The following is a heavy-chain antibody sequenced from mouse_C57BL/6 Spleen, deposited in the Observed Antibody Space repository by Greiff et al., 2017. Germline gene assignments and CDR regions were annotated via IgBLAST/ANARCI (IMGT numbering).Heavy chain of an antibody. CDR3: ASGYGNYAYFDV. J-gene: IGHJ1*03. Sequence: QVQLKQPGAELVMPGASVKLSCKASGYTFTSYWMHWVKQRPGQGLEWIGEIDPSDSYTNYNQKFKGKSTLTVDKSSSTAYMQLSSLTSEDSAVYYCASGYGNYAYFDVWGTGTTVTVSS. CDR1: GYTFTSYW. CDR2: IDPSDSYT. V-gene: IGHV1-69*01. D-gene: IGHD2-10*02.